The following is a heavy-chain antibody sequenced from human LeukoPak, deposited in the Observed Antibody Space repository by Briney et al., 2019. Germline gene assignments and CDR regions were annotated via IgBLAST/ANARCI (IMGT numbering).Heavy chain of an antibody. CDR3: ARVYNWNDGIGWFDP. Sequence: ASVKVSCKASGYTFTGYYMHWVRQAPGQGLEWMGWINPNSGGTNYAQKFQGRVTMTRDTSISTAYMELSRLRSDDTAVYYCARVYNWNDGIGWFDPWGQGTLVTVSS. D-gene: IGHD1-1*01. J-gene: IGHJ5*02. CDR1: GYTFTGYY. V-gene: IGHV1-2*02. CDR2: INPNSGGT.